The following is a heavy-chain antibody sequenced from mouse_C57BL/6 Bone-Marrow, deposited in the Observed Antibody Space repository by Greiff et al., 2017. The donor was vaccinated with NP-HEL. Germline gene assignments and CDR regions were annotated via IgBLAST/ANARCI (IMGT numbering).Heavy chain of an antibody. CDR1: GFTFSSYG. CDR2: ISSGGSYT. V-gene: IGHV5-6*01. Sequence: DVQLVESGGDLVKPGGSLKLSCAASGFTFSSYGMSWVRQTPDKRLEWVATISSGGSYTYYPDSVKGRFTISRDNAKNTLYLQMSSLKSEDTAMYYCARHPLDVWGTGTTVTVSS. J-gene: IGHJ1*03. CDR3: ARHPLDV.